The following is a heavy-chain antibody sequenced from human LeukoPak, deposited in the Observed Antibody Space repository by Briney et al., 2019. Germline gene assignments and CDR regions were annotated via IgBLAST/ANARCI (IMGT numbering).Heavy chain of an antibody. CDR2: IGTAGDT. CDR3: ARDLRKYPYYFDY. D-gene: IGHD1-14*01. CDR1: GFTFSSYD. V-gene: IGHV3-13*01. Sequence: PGGSLRLSCAASGFTFSSYDMHWVRQPTGKGLEWVSAIGTAGDTYYSHSVKGRFTISRENAKNSLYLQMNSLRAEDTAVYYCARDLRKYPYYFDYWGQGTLVTVSS. J-gene: IGHJ4*02.